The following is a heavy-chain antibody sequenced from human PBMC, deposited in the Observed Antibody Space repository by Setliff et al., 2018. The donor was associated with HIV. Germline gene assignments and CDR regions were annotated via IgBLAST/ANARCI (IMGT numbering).Heavy chain of an antibody. D-gene: IGHD6-13*01. CDR1: GGTISTY. Sequence: PSETLSLTCTVSGGTISTYWSWIRQPPGKGLEWIGYVYYSGSTNYNPSLKSRVTISVDTSKNQFSLKLSSVTAADTAVYYCARHTNAVAGSLDWFDPWGQGTLVTVSS. V-gene: IGHV4-59*08. CDR3: ARHTNAVAGSLDWFDP. J-gene: IGHJ5*02. CDR2: VYYSGST.